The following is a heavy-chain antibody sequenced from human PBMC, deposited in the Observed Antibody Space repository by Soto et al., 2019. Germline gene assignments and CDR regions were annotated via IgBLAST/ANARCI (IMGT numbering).Heavy chain of an antibody. Sequence: LSLTCTVSGGSISSYYWSWIRQPPGKGLEWIGEINDSGSTKYNPSLKSRVTISVDTSKNQFSLNLSSVTAADTAVYYCAREEGNTMSAFDIWGQGTMVTVSS. CDR1: GGSISSYY. CDR2: INDSGST. CDR3: AREEGNTMSAFDI. D-gene: IGHD3-22*01. J-gene: IGHJ3*02. V-gene: IGHV4-34*01.